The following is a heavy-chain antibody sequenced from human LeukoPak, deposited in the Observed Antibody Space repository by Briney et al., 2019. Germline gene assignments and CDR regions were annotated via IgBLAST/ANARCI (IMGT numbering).Heavy chain of an antibody. V-gene: IGHV1-8*01. J-gene: IGHJ5*02. Sequence: GASVNVSYTASGYTFTIYDTNWVRQATGQGLEWMGWMNPNSGNTGYAQKFQGRVTMTRNTSISTAYMELSSLRSEDTAVYYCAREGFDPWGQGTLVTVSS. CDR2: MNPNSGNT. CDR3: AREGFDP. CDR1: GYTFTIYD.